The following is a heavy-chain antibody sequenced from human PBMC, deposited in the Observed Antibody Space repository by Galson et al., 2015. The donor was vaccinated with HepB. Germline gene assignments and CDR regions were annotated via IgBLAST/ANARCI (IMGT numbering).Heavy chain of an antibody. J-gene: IGHJ3*02. V-gene: IGHV3-7*03. Sequence: SLRLSCAASGFTFSSYWMTWVRQAPGKGLEWVANIRKDGSDKYYVDSVKGRFTISRDNSKNTLYLQMNSLRAEDTAVYYCAKDPKKDYAFWSGFNVFDIWGQGTMVTVYS. CDR1: GFTFSSYW. CDR2: IRKDGSDK. D-gene: IGHD3-3*01. CDR3: AKDPKKDYAFWSGFNVFDI.